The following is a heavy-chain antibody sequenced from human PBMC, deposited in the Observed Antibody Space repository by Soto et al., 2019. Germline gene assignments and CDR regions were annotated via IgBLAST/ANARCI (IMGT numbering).Heavy chain of an antibody. CDR3: AKDIVVIPAANDAFDI. D-gene: IGHD2-2*01. Sequence: GGSLRLSCAASGFTFSSYAMSWVRQAPGKGLEWVSAISGSAGSTYYANSVKGRFTVSRDNSKNTLYLQMNSLRAEDTAVYYCAKDIVVIPAANDAFDIWGQGTMVTVSS. J-gene: IGHJ3*02. CDR1: GFTFSSYA. V-gene: IGHV3-23*01. CDR2: ISGSAGST.